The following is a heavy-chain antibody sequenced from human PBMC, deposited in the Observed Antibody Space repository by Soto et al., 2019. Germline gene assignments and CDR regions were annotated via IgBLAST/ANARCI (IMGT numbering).Heavy chain of an antibody. Sequence: QVQLQQWGAGLLKPSETLSLTCAVYGGSFSGYYWSWIRQPPGKGLEWIGEINHSGSTNYNPSLKSRVTISVDTSKTQFSLKLSSVTAADTAVYYCARVRLGTPDYWGQGTLVTVSS. CDR1: GGSFSGYY. CDR3: ARVRLGTPDY. CDR2: INHSGST. J-gene: IGHJ4*02. D-gene: IGHD3-16*01. V-gene: IGHV4-34*01.